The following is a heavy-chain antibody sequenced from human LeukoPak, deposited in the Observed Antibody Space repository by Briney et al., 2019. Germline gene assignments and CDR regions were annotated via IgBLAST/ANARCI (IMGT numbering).Heavy chain of an antibody. V-gene: IGHV1-69*01. D-gene: IGHD3-3*01. CDR1: GGTFSSYA. J-gene: IGHJ4*02. CDR3: ARGSRYYDFWSGYFDY. Sequence: SVKVSCKASGGTFSSYAISWVRQAPGQGLEWMGGIIPIFGTANYAQKFQGRVTITADESTSTAYMELSSLRSEDTAVYYCARGSRYYDFWSGYFDYWGQGTLVAVSS. CDR2: IIPIFGTA.